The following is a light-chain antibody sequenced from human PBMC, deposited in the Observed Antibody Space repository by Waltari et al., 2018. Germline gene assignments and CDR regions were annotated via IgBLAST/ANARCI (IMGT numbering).Light chain of an antibody. Sequence: IVMTQSPATLSVSPGERDTLSCRASQSVGGNLAWYQQKPGQAPRLLFYGASTWVTGLPARFSGSGSETEFTLTISSVQSEDFAVYYCQQYNDWPLYTFGPGTKLEIK. V-gene: IGKV3-15*01. J-gene: IGKJ2*01. CDR1: QSVGGN. CDR3: QQYNDWPLYT. CDR2: GAS.